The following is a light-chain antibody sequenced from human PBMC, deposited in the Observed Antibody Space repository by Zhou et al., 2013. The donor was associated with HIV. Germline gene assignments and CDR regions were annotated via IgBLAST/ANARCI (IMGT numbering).Light chain of an antibody. CDR2: AAS. CDR3: QQYDSLPIT. J-gene: IGKJ5*01. CDR1: QGISSW. Sequence: DIQMTQSPSSVSASVGDRVTITCRASQGISSWLAWYQQKPGKAPKLLIYAASSLQSGVPSRFSGSGSGTDFTFTITSLQAEDVGTFFXQQYDSLPITFGQGTRL. V-gene: IGKV1-12*01.